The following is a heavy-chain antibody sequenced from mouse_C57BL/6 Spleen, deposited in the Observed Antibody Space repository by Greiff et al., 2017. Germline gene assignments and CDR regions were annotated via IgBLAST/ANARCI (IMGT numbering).Heavy chain of an antibody. CDR2: IYPGGGYT. D-gene: IGHD1-1*02. CDR3: ARWGGYIDY. J-gene: IGHJ2*01. Sequence: VQLHQSGAELVRPGTSVKMSCKASGYTFTNYWIGWAKQRPGHGLEWIGDIYPGGGYTNYNEKFKGKATLTADKSSSTTYMQFSSLTSEDSAIYYCARWGGYIDYWGQGTTLTVSS. CDR1: GYTFTNYW. V-gene: IGHV1-63*01.